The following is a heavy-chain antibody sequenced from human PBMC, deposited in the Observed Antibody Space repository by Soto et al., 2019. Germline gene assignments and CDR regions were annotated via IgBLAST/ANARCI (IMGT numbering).Heavy chain of an antibody. CDR3: ARERGAGRAFDI. J-gene: IGHJ3*02. V-gene: IGHV1-8*01. D-gene: IGHD1-1*01. Sequence: TSVKVSCKASGYTFTSYDINWVRQATGQGLEWMGWMNPNSGNTGYAQKFQGRVTMTRNTSISTAYMELSSLRSEDTAVYYCARERGAGRAFDIWGQGTMVTVSS. CDR2: MNPNSGNT. CDR1: GYTFTSYD.